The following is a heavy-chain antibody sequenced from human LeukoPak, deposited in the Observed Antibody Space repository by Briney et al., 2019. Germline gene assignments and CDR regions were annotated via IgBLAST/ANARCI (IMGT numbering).Heavy chain of an antibody. D-gene: IGHD3-22*01. Sequence: PGGSLRLSCAASGFIFSSYWMHWVRQAPGKGLEWVSLISGDGGNTYYADSVKGRFTISRDNSKNSLYLQMNSLRTEDTALYYCAKEDYYDSRGYSHPGGYWGQGTLVTVSS. CDR2: ISGDGGNT. CDR1: GFIFSSYW. J-gene: IGHJ4*02. CDR3: AKEDYYDSRGYSHPGGY. V-gene: IGHV3-43*02.